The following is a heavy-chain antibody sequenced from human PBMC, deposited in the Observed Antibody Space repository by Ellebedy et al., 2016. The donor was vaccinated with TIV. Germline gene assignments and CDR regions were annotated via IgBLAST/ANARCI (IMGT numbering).Heavy chain of an antibody. D-gene: IGHD3-16*02. Sequence: GESLKISCAASGFAFSSYAMGWVRQAPGKGLEWVSGISWNSGSIGYADSVKGRFTISRDNAKNTLYLQMNSLRAEDTAVYYCARGVWGSYRLYWFDPWGQGTLVTVSS. V-gene: IGHV3-23*01. CDR2: ISWNSGSI. CDR1: GFAFSSYA. J-gene: IGHJ5*02. CDR3: ARGVWGSYRLYWFDP.